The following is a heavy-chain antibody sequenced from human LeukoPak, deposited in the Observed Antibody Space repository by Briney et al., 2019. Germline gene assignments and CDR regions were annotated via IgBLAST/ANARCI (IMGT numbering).Heavy chain of an antibody. CDR2: ISYDGSNK. D-gene: IGHD1-26*01. CDR1: GFTFSSYA. CDR3: ARDVATYVPTFFDY. Sequence: GGSLRLSCAASGFTFSSYAMHWVRQAPGKGLEWVAVISYDGSNKYYADSVKGRFTISRDNSKNTLYLQMSGLRTEDTAVYYCARDVATYVPTFFDYWGQGTLVTVSS. V-gene: IGHV3-30-3*01. J-gene: IGHJ4*02.